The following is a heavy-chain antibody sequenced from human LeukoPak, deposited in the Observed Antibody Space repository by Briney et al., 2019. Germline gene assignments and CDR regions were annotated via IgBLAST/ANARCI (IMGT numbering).Heavy chain of an antibody. CDR2: IYHSGST. CDR1: GYSISSGYY. D-gene: IGHD6-19*01. Sequence: SETLSLTCTVSGYSISSGYYWGWIRQPPGKGLEWIGSIYHSGSTYYNPSLKSRVTISVDTSKNQFSLKLSSVTAADTAVYYCARAMYSSGWTPTHYFDYWGQGTLVTVSS. J-gene: IGHJ4*02. CDR3: ARAMYSSGWTPTHYFDY. V-gene: IGHV4-38-2*02.